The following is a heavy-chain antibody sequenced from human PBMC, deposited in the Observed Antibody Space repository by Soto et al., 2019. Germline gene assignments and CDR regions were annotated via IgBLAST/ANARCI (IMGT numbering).Heavy chain of an antibody. Sequence: QVQLVQSGAEVKKPGSSVKVSCKASGGTFSRYSFTWVRQAPGHGLEWIGRIIPVFGIASYAQKFQGRVTITADKSTSTAYMELSSLRSEDTAVYYCAREDRDRETGLVPAAIDGMDVWGQGTTVTVSS. J-gene: IGHJ6*02. CDR2: IIPVFGIA. CDR3: AREDRDRETGLVPAAIDGMDV. CDR1: GGTFSRYS. D-gene: IGHD2-2*01. V-gene: IGHV1-69*08.